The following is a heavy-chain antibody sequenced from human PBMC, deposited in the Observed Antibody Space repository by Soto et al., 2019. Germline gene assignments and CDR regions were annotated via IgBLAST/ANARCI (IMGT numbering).Heavy chain of an antibody. CDR2: MNPNSGNT. CDR1: GYTFTTYD. CDR3: VKELPAYCGGDCYSSFWYFDL. D-gene: IGHD2-21*02. J-gene: IGHJ2*01. Sequence: ASVKVYCKSSGYTFTTYDINWVRQATGQVLEWMGSMNPNSGNTGYAQKFQGRITLTRNTSISTAYMELSSLRSEDTAVYYCVKELPAYCGGDCYSSFWYFDLWGRGTLVTVSS. V-gene: IGHV1-8*01.